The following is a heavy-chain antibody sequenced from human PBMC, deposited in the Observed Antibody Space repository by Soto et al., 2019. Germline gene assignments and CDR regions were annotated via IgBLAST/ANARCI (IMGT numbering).Heavy chain of an antibody. J-gene: IGHJ3*02. Sequence: SETLSLTCTVSGGSISSGGYYWSWIRQHPGKGLEWIGYIYYSGSTYYNPSLKSRVTISVDTSKNQFSLKLSSVTAADTAVYYCARDDYGDIHAFDIWGQGTMVTVSS. CDR3: ARDDYGDIHAFDI. CDR1: GGSISSGGYY. D-gene: IGHD4-17*01. CDR2: IYYSGST. V-gene: IGHV4-31*03.